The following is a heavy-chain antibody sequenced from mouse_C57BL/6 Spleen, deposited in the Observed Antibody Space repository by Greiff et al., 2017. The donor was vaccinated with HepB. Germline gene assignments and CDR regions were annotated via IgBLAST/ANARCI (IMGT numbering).Heavy chain of an antibody. CDR1: GYTFTSYW. CDR2: IYPSDSET. Sequence: VQLQQPGAELVRPGSSVKLSCKASGYTFTSYWMDWVKQRPGQGLEWIGNIYPSDSETHYNQKFKDKATLTVDKSSSTAYMQLSSLTSEDSAVYYCARKGFHYYGSSDYWGQGTTLTVSS. D-gene: IGHD1-1*01. CDR3: ARKGFHYYGSSDY. J-gene: IGHJ2*01. V-gene: IGHV1-61*01.